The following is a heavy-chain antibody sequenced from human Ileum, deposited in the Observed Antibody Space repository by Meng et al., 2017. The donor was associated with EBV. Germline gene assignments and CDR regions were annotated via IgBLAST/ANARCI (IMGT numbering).Heavy chain of an antibody. V-gene: IGHV3-23*04. Sequence: VAFGGGLVPLRASLERSCASHGFTFSSSVMRWVRQAPLKGRELFAAGGDGATIYADSVKARFTVSRDNSKNMLNLQMHSLRAEETAIYYWGRADSIGSYYFDYWGQGTLVTVSS. CDR2: GGDGAT. CDR1: GFTFSSSV. CDR3: GRADSIGSYYFDY. J-gene: IGHJ4*02. D-gene: IGHD3-22*01.